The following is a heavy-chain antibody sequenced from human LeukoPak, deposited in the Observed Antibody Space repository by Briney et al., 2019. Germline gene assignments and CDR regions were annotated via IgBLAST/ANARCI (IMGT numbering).Heavy chain of an antibody. J-gene: IGHJ5*02. CDR3: ARDRGGSIKPPLNWFDP. CDR1: GGSISSYY. CDR2: IYTSGST. V-gene: IGHV4-4*07. D-gene: IGHD1-14*01. Sequence: PSETLSLTCTVSGGSISSYYWSWIRQPAGKGLEWIGRIYTSGSTNYNPSLKSRVTMSVDTSKNQFSLKLSSVTAADTAVYYCARDRGGSIKPPLNWFDPWGQGTLVTVSS.